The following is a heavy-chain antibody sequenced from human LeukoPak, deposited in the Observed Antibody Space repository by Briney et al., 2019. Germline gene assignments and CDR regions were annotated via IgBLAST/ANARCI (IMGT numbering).Heavy chain of an antibody. Sequence: GASVKVSCKASGGTFSSYATSWVRQAPGQGLEWMGGIIPIFGTANYAQKFQGRVTITADESTSTAYMELSSLRSEDTAVYYCARGRVDIVATILGYWGQGTLVTVSS. V-gene: IGHV1-69*13. CDR2: IIPIFGTA. D-gene: IGHD5-12*01. J-gene: IGHJ4*02. CDR1: GGTFSSYA. CDR3: ARGRVDIVATILGY.